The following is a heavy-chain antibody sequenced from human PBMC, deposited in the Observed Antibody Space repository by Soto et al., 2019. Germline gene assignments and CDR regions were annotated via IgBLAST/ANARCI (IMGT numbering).Heavy chain of an antibody. Sequence: GGSLRLSCAASGFTFSSYSMNWVRQAPGKGLEWVSSISSSSSYIYYADSVKGRFTISRDNAKNSLYLQMNSLRAEDTAVYYCAREGNKQWLVGPLSPGMDVWGQGTTVTVSS. CDR2: ISSSSSYI. CDR1: GFTFSSYS. J-gene: IGHJ6*02. V-gene: IGHV3-21*01. D-gene: IGHD6-19*01. CDR3: AREGNKQWLVGPLSPGMDV.